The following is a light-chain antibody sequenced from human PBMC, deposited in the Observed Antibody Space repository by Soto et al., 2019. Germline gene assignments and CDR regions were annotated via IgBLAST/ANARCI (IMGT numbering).Light chain of an antibody. CDR2: GAS. Sequence: DIQLTQSPSFLSASVGDRVTITFRASQGIRSYLAWYQQRPGKAPELLIYGASTLRTGVASRFSGSGSGTEFTLTISSLQPEDFATYYCQQFSNYPHVFGQGTRLEIK. V-gene: IGKV1-9*01. J-gene: IGKJ5*01. CDR1: QGIRSY. CDR3: QQFSNYPHV.